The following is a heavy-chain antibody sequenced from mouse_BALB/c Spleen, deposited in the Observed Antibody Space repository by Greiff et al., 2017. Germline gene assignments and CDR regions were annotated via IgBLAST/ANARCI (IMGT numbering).Heavy chain of an antibody. V-gene: IGHV5-12-1*01. CDR3: ARPPYGSYYFDY. D-gene: IGHD2-2*01. CDR2: ISSGGGST. J-gene: IGHJ2*01. Sequence: EVMLVESGGGLVKPGGSLKLSCAASGFAFSSYDMSWVRQTPEKRLEWVAYISSGGGSTYYPDTVKGRFTISRDNAKNTLYLQMSSLKSEDTAMYYCARPPYGSYYFDYWGQGTTLTVSS. CDR1: GFAFSSYD.